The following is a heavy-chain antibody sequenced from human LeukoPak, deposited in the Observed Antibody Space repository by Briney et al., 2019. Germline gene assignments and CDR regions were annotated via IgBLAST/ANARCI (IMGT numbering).Heavy chain of an antibody. V-gene: IGHV4-59*12. CDR3: ARENYVRAFDY. Sequence: PSETLSLTCTVSGGSINTYYWSWIRQPPGKGLEWIGYIYYSGSTYYNPSLKSRVTISVDTSKNQFSLKLSSVTAADTAVYYCARENYVRAFDYWGQGTLVTVSS. J-gene: IGHJ4*02. D-gene: IGHD1-7*01. CDR2: IYYSGST. CDR1: GGSINTYY.